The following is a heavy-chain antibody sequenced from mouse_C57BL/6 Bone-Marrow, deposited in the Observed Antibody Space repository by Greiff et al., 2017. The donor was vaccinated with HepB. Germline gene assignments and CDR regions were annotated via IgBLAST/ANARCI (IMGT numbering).Heavy chain of an antibody. D-gene: IGHD4-1*01. Sequence: VQLQQPGAELVKPGASVKLSCKASGYTFTSYWMHWVKQRPGQGLEWIGMIHPNSGSTNYNEKFKSKATLTVDKSSSTAYMQLSSLTSEDSAVYYCARAPPNWDNYFDYWGQGTTLTVSS. V-gene: IGHV1-64*01. J-gene: IGHJ2*01. CDR3: ARAPPNWDNYFDY. CDR2: IHPNSGST. CDR1: GYTFTSYW.